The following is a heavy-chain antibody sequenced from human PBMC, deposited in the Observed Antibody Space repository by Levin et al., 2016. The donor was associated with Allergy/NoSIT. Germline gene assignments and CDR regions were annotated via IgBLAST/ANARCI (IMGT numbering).Heavy chain of an antibody. Sequence: VRQMPGKGLEWMGIIYPRDSDTRYSPSFQGQVTISADKSISTAYLQWSSLKASDTAMYYCARHVTVTTSAFDYWGQGTLVTVSS. J-gene: IGHJ4*02. CDR3: ARHVTVTTSAFDY. CDR2: IYPRDSDT. V-gene: IGHV5-51*01. D-gene: IGHD4-11*01.